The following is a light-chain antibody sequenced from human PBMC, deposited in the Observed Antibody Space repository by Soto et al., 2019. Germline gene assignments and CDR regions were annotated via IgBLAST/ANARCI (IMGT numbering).Light chain of an antibody. CDR3: QLGT. J-gene: IGKJ2*01. Sequence: EIVLTQSPGTLSLSPGERATLSCRASQSVSSSYLAWYQQKPGQAPRLLIYGASSRATGIPDRFSGSGSGTDFTLTISSLGPEDFAVYYCQLGTFGQGTKLEIK. V-gene: IGKV3-20*01. CDR2: GAS. CDR1: QSVSSSY.